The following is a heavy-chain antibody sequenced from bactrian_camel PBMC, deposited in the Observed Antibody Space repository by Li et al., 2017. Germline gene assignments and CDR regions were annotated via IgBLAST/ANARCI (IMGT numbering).Heavy chain of an antibody. CDR1: GYTYSSYC. Sequence: HVQLVESGGGSVQSGGSLRLSCVHSGYTYSSYCMGWFRQAPGEEREEVACIDMDGSTTYADSVTGRFIISQDNAKNTLFLQMNSLKPEDTAMYYCAIFFGQGVTCRGVPATGARGPRSPSP. V-gene: IGHV3-2*01. CDR2: IDMDGSTT. CDR3: AIFFGQGVTCRGVPAT. D-gene: IGHD3*01. J-gene: IGHJ4*01.